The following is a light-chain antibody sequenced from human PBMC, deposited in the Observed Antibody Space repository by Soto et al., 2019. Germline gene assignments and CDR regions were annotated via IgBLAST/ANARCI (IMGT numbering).Light chain of an antibody. J-gene: IGLJ1*01. CDR3: QSYDSSLSGYV. CDR1: SSNIGAGYD. CDR2: ANN. V-gene: IGLV1-40*01. Sequence: VLTQPPSVSGAPGQRVTISCTGSSSNIGAGYDVHWYQQLPGTAPKLLIYANNIRPSGVPGRFSGSRSGTSASLAITGLQAEDEADYYCQSYDSSLSGYVFGTGTKVTVL.